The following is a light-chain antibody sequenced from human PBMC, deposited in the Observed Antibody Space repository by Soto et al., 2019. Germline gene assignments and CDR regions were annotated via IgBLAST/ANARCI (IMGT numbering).Light chain of an antibody. CDR1: QSISSY. J-gene: IGKJ2*01. CDR3: QQSYSTLYT. Sequence: DIQMTQSPSSLSASVGDRVTITCRASQSISSYLNWYQQKPGKAPKLLIYAASSLQSGGPSRFSGSGSGTDFTLTISSLLPEDFATYYCQQSYSTLYTFGQGTKLEIK. CDR2: AAS. V-gene: IGKV1-39*01.